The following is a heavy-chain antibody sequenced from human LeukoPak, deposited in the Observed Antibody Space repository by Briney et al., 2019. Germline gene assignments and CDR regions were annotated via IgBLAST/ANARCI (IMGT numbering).Heavy chain of an antibody. CDR2: ISYDGSNK. D-gene: IGHD6-13*01. CDR1: GFTFSSYG. Sequence: GGSLRLSCAASGFTFSSYGMHWVRQAPGKGLEWVAVISYDGSNKYYADSVKGRFTTSRDNSKNTLYLQMNSLRAEDTAVYYCAKDWEYSSSWFPGFYYGMDVWGQGTTVTVSS. CDR3: AKDWEYSSSWFPGFYYGMDV. V-gene: IGHV3-30*18. J-gene: IGHJ6*02.